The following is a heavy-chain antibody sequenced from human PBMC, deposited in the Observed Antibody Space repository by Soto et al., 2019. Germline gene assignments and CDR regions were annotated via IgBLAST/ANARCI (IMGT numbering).Heavy chain of an antibody. D-gene: IGHD3-10*01. J-gene: IGHJ5*02. CDR1: GYTFTGYY. CDR2: INPNSGGT. V-gene: IGHV1-2*02. Sequence: QVQLVQSGAEVKKPGASVKVSCKASGYTFTGYYMHWVRQAAGQGLEMMGWINPNSGGTNYAQKVQDRVTMTRDTSISTACMALSRLRSDDTDVYYGARDRRFAKAERLGTWFDPWGQGTLVTVSS. CDR3: ARDRRFAKAERLGTWFDP.